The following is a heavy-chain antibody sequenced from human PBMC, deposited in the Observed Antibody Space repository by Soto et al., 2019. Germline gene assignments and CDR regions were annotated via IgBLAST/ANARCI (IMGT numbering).Heavy chain of an antibody. V-gene: IGHV3-15*07. D-gene: IGHD3-22*01. CDR2: IKSKTDGGTT. Sequence: GSLRLSCAASGFTFSNAWMNWVRQAPGKGLEWVGRIKSKTDGGTTDYAAPVKGRFTISRDDSKNTLYLQMNSLKTEDTAVYYCTTGYYYDSSGYIGDWFDPWGQGTLVTSPQ. J-gene: IGHJ5*02. CDR3: TTGYYYDSSGYIGDWFDP. CDR1: GFTFSNAW.